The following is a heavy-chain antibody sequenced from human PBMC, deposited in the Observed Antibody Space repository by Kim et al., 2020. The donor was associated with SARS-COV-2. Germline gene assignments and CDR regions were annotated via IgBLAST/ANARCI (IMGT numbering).Heavy chain of an antibody. CDR1: GFTFSNAW. J-gene: IGHJ4*02. Sequence: GGSLRLSCAASGFTFSNAWMSGVRQAPGKGLEWVGRIKSKTDGGTTDYAAPVKGRFTISRDDSKNTLYLQMNSLKTEDTAVYYCTTVPRGITIFGVVIIDRDYWGQGTLVTVSS. CDR3: TTVPRGITIFGVVIIDRDY. V-gene: IGHV3-15*01. D-gene: IGHD3-3*01. CDR2: IKSKTDGGTT.